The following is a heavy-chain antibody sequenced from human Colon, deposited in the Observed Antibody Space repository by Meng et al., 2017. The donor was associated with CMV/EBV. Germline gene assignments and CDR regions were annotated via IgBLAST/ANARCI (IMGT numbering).Heavy chain of an antibody. CDR1: GFTFSTAW. CDR2: IKRRSDGGTT. Sequence: GGSLRLSCAASGFTFSTAWMSWVRQAPAKGLEWVGRIKRRSDGGTTDYAAPVKGRFTISRDDSKDTLYLQMNSLKVEDTAIYYCTTGFGTAEAFWGQGTLVTVSS. CDR3: TTGFGTAEAF. D-gene: IGHD1-1*01. V-gene: IGHV3-15*01. J-gene: IGHJ4*02.